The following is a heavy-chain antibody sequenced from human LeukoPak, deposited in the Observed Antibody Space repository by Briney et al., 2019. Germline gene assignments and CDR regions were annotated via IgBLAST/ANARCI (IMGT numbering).Heavy chain of an antibody. Sequence: SETLSLTCTASGGSISSHYWSWIRQPPGKGLEWIGYIYYSGSTNYNPSLKSRVTISVDTSKNQFSLRLTSVSAADTAVYYCARGRQWLANEFDYWGQGTLVTVSS. CDR2: IYYSGST. D-gene: IGHD6-19*01. J-gene: IGHJ4*02. CDR1: GGSISSHY. V-gene: IGHV4-59*11. CDR3: ARGRQWLANEFDY.